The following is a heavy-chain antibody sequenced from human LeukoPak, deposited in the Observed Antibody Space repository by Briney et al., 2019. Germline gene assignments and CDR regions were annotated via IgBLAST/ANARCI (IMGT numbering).Heavy chain of an antibody. CDR1: GYTFPANY. V-gene: IGHV1-18*04. J-gene: IGHJ5*02. CDR2: ISAYNGNT. Sequence: ASVKVSCKASGYTFPANYMHWVRQAPGQGLEWMGWISAYNGNTNYAQKLQGRVTMTTDTSTSTAYMELRSLRSDDTAVYYCATLDFTFGGVAWGQGTLVTVSS. D-gene: IGHD3-16*01. CDR3: ATLDFTFGGVA.